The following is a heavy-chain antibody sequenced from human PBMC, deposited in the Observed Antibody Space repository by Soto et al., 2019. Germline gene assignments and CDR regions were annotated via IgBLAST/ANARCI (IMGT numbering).Heavy chain of an antibody. J-gene: IGHJ5*02. D-gene: IGHD3-16*02. Sequence: PGGFLRLSCAASGFTFSDYYMSWIRQAPGKGLEWVGRIKSKTAGGTTDYAAPVKGRFTISRDDSKNTLYLQMNSLKTEDTAVYYCTRDGTITFGGVLVPNWFDPWGQGTLVTVSS. CDR1: GFTFSDYY. CDR2: IKSKTAGGTT. CDR3: TRDGTITFGGVLVPNWFDP. V-gene: IGHV3-15*01.